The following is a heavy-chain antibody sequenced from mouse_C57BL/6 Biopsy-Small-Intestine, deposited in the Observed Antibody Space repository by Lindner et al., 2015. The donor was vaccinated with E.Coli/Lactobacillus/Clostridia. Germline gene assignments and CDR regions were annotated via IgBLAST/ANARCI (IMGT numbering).Heavy chain of an antibody. CDR1: GFSFNTYA. CDR2: IRIKSNNYAT. V-gene: IGHV10-1*01. CDR3: VRQRDRSAMDY. J-gene: IGHJ4*01. Sequence: VQLQESGGGLVQPKGSLKLSCAAPGFSFNTYAMNWVRQAPGKGLEWVARIRIKSNNYATYYADSVKDRFTISRDDSESMLYLQMNNLKTEDTAMYYCVRQRDRSAMDYWGQGTSVTVSS. D-gene: IGHD3-3*01.